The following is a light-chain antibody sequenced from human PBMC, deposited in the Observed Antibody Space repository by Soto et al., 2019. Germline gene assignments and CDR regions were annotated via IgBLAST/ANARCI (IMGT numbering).Light chain of an antibody. CDR2: GAS. J-gene: IGKJ1*01. Sequence: ETVLTQSPGTLSLSPGERATLSSRASQSVSSNYLAWYQQKPGQAPRLLMYGASTRATGIPDRFSGSGSGTDFTLTISRLEPEDFAVYYCQQFGRSPPSWTFGQGTKVEI. V-gene: IGKV3-20*01. CDR1: QSVSSNY. CDR3: QQFGRSPPSWT.